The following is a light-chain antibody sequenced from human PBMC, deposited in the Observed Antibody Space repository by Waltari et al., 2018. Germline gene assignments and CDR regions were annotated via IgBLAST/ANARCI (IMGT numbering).Light chain of an antibody. CDR2: EGS. V-gene: IGLV2-23*03. CDR3: CSYAGSSTFVV. J-gene: IGLJ2*01. CDR1: SSDVGSYTL. Sequence: QSALTQPASVSGSPGQSITISCTGTSSDVGSYTLVSWNQQHPGKAPKLMTYEGSKRPSGVSNRFSGSKSGNTASLTISGLQAEDEADYYCCSYAGSSTFVVFGGGTKLTVL.